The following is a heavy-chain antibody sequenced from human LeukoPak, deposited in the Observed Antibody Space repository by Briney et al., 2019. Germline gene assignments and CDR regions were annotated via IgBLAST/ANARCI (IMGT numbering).Heavy chain of an antibody. CDR2: IYYSGST. CDR1: GGSISSSSYY. J-gene: IGHJ4*02. CDR3: ARRKTGQYCSGGSCYSYLQNYYFDY. V-gene: IGHV4-39*07. Sequence: SETLSLTCTVSGGSISSSSYYWGWIRQPPGKGLEWIGSIYYSGSTYYNPSLKSRVTISVDTSKNQFSLKLSSVTAADTAVYYCARRKTGQYCSGGSCYSYLQNYYFDYWGQGTLVTVSS. D-gene: IGHD2-15*01.